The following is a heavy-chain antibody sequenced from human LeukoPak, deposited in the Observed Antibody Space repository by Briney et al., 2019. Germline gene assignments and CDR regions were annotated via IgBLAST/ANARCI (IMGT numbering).Heavy chain of an antibody. V-gene: IGHV4-59*08. CDR3: ARHPYDFWSGYTHQNWFDP. D-gene: IGHD3-3*01. Sequence: MASETLSLTCTVSGGSISSYYWSWIRQPPGKGLEWIGYIYYSGSTNYNPSLKSRVTISVDTSKNQFSLKLSSVTAADTAVYYCARHPYDFWSGYTHQNWFDPWGQGTLVTVSS. CDR1: GGSISSYY. J-gene: IGHJ5*02. CDR2: IYYSGST.